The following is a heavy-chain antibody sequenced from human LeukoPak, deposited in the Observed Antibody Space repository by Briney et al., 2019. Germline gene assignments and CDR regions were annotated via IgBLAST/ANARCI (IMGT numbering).Heavy chain of an antibody. V-gene: IGHV3-23*01. J-gene: IGHJ4*02. Sequence: GGSLRLSCAASGFTFSSYAMSWVRQAPGKGLEWFSAISGSGGSTYYADSVKGRFTISRDNSKNTLYLQMNSLRAEDTAVYYCAKGYFDWLLLFDYWGQGTLVTVSS. CDR2: ISGSGGST. CDR1: GFTFSSYA. D-gene: IGHD3-9*01. CDR3: AKGYFDWLLLFDY.